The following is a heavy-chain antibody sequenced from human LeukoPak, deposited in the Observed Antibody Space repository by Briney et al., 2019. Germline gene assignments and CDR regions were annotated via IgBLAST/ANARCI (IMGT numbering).Heavy chain of an antibody. CDR2: ISGGGDNI. J-gene: IGHJ4*02. Sequence: PGGSLRLSCTASGFIFSDYYMSWIRQAPGKGLEWVSYISGGGDNIYYTDSVKGRFTISRDNAKNSLYLQMNSLRVEDTAVYYCARQTGNLDYWGQGTPVTVSS. CDR3: ARQTGNLDY. CDR1: GFIFSDYY. V-gene: IGHV3-11*01. D-gene: IGHD4-23*01.